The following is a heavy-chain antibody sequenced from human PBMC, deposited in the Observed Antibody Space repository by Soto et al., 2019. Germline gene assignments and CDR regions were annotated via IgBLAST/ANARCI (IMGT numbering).Heavy chain of an antibody. CDR1: GFTFSDYY. J-gene: IGHJ5*02. V-gene: IGHV3-11*06. Sequence: RLSCAASGFTFSDYYMSWIRQAPGKGLEWVSYISSSSSYTNYADSVKGRFTISRDNAKNSLYLQMNSLRAEATAVYYCARGAAPGTVHWFDPWGQGTLVTVSS. CDR2: ISSSSSYT. D-gene: IGHD6-13*01. CDR3: ARGAAPGTVHWFDP.